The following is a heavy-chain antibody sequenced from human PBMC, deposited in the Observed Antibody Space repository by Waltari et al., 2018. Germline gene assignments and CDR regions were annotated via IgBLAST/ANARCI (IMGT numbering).Heavy chain of an antibody. CDR1: GGSFSGYY. V-gene: IGHV4-34*01. J-gene: IGHJ4*02. D-gene: IGHD6-19*01. CDR2: INHRGST. Sequence: QVQLQQWGAGLLKPSETLSLTCAVYGGSFSGYYWSWIRQPPGKGLEWIGEINHRGSTNYNPSLNGRVTISVDTSKNQFSLKLSSVTAADTAVYYCARAGYSSGWYYYWGQGTLVTVSS. CDR3: ARAGYSSGWYYY.